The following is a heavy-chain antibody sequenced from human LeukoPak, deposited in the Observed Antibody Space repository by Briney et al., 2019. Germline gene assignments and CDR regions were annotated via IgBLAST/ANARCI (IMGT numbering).Heavy chain of an antibody. CDR3: ASGWVYYYYGVNV. CDR1: GFTFSTYG. D-gene: IGHD1-26*01. CDR2: ISYDGTNK. V-gene: IGHV3-30*03. Sequence: PGRSLRLSCAASGFTFSTYGMHWVRQAPGKGLEWVAVISYDGTNKYYADSVKGRFTISRDNSKDALYLQMNSLRAEDTAVYYCASGWVYYYYGVNVWGQGTTVTVSS. J-gene: IGHJ6*02.